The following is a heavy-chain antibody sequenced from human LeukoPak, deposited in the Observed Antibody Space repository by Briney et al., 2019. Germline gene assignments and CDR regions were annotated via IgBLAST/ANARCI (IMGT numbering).Heavy chain of an antibody. CDR2: ISWNSGNI. V-gene: IGHV3-9*01. CDR3: AKDMAPSITMIVTAFDY. CDR1: GFTFDDYA. D-gene: IGHD3-22*01. Sequence: PGGSLRLSCAASGFTFDDYAMHWVRQAPGKGLEWVSGISWNSGNIDYADSVKGRFTDSRDNAKNSLYLQMNSLRGDDTAFYYCAKDMAPSITMIVTAFDYWGQGTLVTVSS. J-gene: IGHJ4*02.